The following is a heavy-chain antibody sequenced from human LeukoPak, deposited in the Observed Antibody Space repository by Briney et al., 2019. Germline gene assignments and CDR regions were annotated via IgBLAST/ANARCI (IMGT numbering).Heavy chain of an antibody. D-gene: IGHD5-12*01. V-gene: IGHV3-30*01. CDR2: ISYDGSNK. CDR1: GFTFSSYA. J-gene: IGHJ4*02. Sequence: GRSLRLSCAASGFTFSSYAMHWVRQAPGKGLEWVAVISYDGSNKYYADSVKGRFTISRDNSKNTLYLQMNSLRAEDTAVYYCARWGTNSGYDYGFAHPFDYWGQGTLVTVSS. CDR3: ARWGTNSGYDYGFAHPFDY.